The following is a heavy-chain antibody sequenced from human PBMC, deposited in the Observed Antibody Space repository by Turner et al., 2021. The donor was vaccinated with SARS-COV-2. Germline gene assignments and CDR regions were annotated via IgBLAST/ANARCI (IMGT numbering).Heavy chain of an antibody. CDR1: GFTVSSNY. Sequence: EVQLVESGGGVVPPGGSLRLSCAASGFTVSSNYMSWVRQAPGKGLEWVSVIYSGGSTYYADSVKGKNTLYLQMNSLRVEDTSVYSCAREAASGNFHGWFDPWGQGTLVTVSS. V-gene: IGHV3-66*01. D-gene: IGHD6-13*01. CDR3: AREAASGNFHGWFDP. CDR2: IYSGGST. J-gene: IGHJ5*02.